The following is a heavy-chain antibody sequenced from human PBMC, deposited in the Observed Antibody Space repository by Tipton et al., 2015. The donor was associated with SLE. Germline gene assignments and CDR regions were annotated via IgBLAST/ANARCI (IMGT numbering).Heavy chain of an antibody. CDR1: GFSISSGYH. J-gene: IGHJ4*02. V-gene: IGHV4-38-2*02. D-gene: IGHD1-26*01. CDR3: ARDLGHGGDSDW. CDR2: MSPSGGT. Sequence: TLSLTCAVSGFSISSGYHWGWIRQPPGKGLEWIGSMSPSGGTAYNPSLRSRVTILRDTSKNHFSLKLTSVTAADTAVYFCARDLGHGGDSDWWGQGTLVTVSP.